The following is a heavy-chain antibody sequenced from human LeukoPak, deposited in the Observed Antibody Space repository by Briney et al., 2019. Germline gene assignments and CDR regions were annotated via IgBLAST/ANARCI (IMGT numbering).Heavy chain of an antibody. D-gene: IGHD4-17*01. V-gene: IGHV3-23*01. Sequence: GGSLRLSCAASGFTFNSYAMSWVRQAPGKGLEWVSAISGSGGSTYYADSVKGRFTISRDNSKNTLYLQMNGLRAEDTAVYYCAKDKRDYGDYLLDYWGQGTLVTVSS. CDR2: ISGSGGST. J-gene: IGHJ4*02. CDR3: AKDKRDYGDYLLDY. CDR1: GFTFNSYA.